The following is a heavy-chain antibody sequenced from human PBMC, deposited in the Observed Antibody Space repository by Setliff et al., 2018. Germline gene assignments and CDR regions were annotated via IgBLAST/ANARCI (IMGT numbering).Heavy chain of an antibody. CDR3: AKANTGYSSTWLFDY. CDR2: ISGSGGST. V-gene: IGHV3-23*01. D-gene: IGHD6-13*01. CDR1: GFSFSTYA. Sequence: LRLSCAASGFSFSTYAMHWVRQAPGKGLEWVSAISGSGGSTNYADSVKGRFTISRDNSKNSLYLQMSSLRAEDTAVYYCAKANTGYSSTWLFDYWGQGTLVTVSS. J-gene: IGHJ4*02.